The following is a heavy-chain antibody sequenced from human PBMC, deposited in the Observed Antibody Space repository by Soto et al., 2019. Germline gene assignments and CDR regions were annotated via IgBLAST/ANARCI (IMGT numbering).Heavy chain of an antibody. J-gene: IGHJ4*02. V-gene: IGHV3-23*01. D-gene: IGHD3-3*01. CDR1: GFTFSNSA. CDR3: AREVWVFWSGLIKLAY. Sequence: GGSLRLSCAASGFTFSNSAMSWVRQAPGKGLDWVSSIGDSGVTTYYADAVKGRFTISRDTAKSPLYLQMNSLRAEDTAVYYCAREVWVFWSGLIKLAYWGQGTLVTVSS. CDR2: IGDSGVTT.